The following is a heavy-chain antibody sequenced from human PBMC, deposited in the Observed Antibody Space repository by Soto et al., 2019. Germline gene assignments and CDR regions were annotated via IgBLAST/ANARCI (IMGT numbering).Heavy chain of an antibody. Sequence: NPSETLSLTCTVSGGSMSGFLYYWGWIRQPPGKGLEWIGSNDNSGSTYYNPSLKGRVTISVDASKNQFSLKLRSVTAADTAVYYCARVNYLPSSGYFFDFWGEGTQVTVS. J-gene: IGHJ4*02. CDR1: GGSMSGFLYY. CDR2: NDNSGST. D-gene: IGHD3-22*01. V-gene: IGHV4-39*01. CDR3: ARVNYLPSSGYFFDF.